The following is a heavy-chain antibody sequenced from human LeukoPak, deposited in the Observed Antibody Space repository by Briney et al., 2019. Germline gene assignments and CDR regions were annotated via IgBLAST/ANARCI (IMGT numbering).Heavy chain of an antibody. D-gene: IGHD3-10*01. CDR3: ARTRITPGVRGLQMRYFDY. CDR1: GSTFSRSD. CDR2: IGTAGDT. V-gene: IGHV3-13*01. J-gene: IGHJ4*02. Sequence: PGGSLRLSCAASGSTFSRSDMHWVRQVTGKGLEWVSGIGTAGDTFYPDSVKGRFTISRENGKNSLYLQMNSLRVGDTAVYYCARTRITPGVRGLQMRYFDYWGQGTLVTVSS.